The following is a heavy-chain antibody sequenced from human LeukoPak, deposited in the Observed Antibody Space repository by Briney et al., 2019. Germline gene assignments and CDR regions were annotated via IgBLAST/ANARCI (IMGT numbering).Heavy chain of an antibody. Sequence: SETLSLTCTVSGGSISSSGYYWGWIRQPPGKELEWIGSLYYSGNTYSNPSLKGRVTISVDTSKNQFSLKLSSVTAADTAVYFCARTPPAQYYMDVWGKGTTVTVSS. V-gene: IGHV4-39*01. CDR1: GGSISSSGYY. J-gene: IGHJ6*03. D-gene: IGHD2-2*01. CDR3: ARTPPAQYYMDV. CDR2: LYYSGNT.